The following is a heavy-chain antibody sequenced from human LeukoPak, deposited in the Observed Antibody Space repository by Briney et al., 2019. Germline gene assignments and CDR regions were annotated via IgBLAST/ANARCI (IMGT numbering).Heavy chain of an antibody. CDR3: ARDGPYCSGGSCYSFPDY. J-gene: IGHJ4*02. D-gene: IGHD2-15*01. Sequence: KSSETLSLTCTVSGGSISRYYWSWIRQPAGKGLEWIGRIYTSGSTNYNPSLKSRVTMSVDTSKNQFSLKLSSVTAADTAVYYCARDGPYCSGGSCYSFPDYWGQGTLVTVSS. CDR2: IYTSGST. V-gene: IGHV4-4*07. CDR1: GGSISRYY.